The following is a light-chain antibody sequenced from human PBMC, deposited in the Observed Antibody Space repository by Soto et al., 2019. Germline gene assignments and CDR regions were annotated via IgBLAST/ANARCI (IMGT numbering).Light chain of an antibody. CDR3: QLRSNWPRT. CDR2: DAS. CDR1: QSVSTY. Sequence: EIVLTQSPATLSLSPGERATLSCRASQSVSTYLAWYQQKPGQAPRLLIYDASNRATGIPARFSGSGSGTAFTLTISSLEPEDFAAYYCQLRSNWPRTFGQGTKVEIK. J-gene: IGKJ1*01. V-gene: IGKV3-11*01.